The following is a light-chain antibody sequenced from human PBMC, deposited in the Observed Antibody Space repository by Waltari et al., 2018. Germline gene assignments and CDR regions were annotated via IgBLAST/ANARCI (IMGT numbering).Light chain of an antibody. Sequence: DIVMTQSPDSLAVSLGERATINCKSSQSVLSSSNNKNYLAWYHQKPGQPPKLPIYWASTRESGVPDRFSGSGSGTDFTLTLNSLQAEDVAIYYCQQYYSSPFNFGQGTKLEI. J-gene: IGKJ2*01. V-gene: IGKV4-1*01. CDR1: QSVLSSSNNKNY. CDR2: WAS. CDR3: QQYYSSPFN.